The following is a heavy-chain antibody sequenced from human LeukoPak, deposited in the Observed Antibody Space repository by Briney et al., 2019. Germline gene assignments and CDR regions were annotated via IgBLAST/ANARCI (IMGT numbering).Heavy chain of an antibody. CDR1: GGSFSGYY. CDR2: INHSGST. D-gene: IGHD3-3*01. V-gene: IGHV4-34*01. J-gene: IGHJ4*02. Sequence: SETLSLTCAVYGGSFSGYYWSWIRQPPGKGLEWIGEINHSGSTNYNPSLKSRVTISVDTSKNQFSLKLSSVTAADTAVYYCARAYYDFWSGYYNGPRFDYWGQGTLVTVSS. CDR3: ARAYYDFWSGYYNGPRFDY.